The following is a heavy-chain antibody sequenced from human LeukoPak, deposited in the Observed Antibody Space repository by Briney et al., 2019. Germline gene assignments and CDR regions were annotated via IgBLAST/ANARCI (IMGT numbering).Heavy chain of an antibody. J-gene: IGHJ4*02. CDR3: ARLPPGSGSAFDY. CDR1: GFTVSSNY. V-gene: IGHV3-53*05. Sequence: GGSLRLSCAASGFTVSSNYMSWVRQAPGKGLEWVSVIYSGGSTYYADSVKGRFTISRDNSKNTLFLQMNSLRAEDTAVYYCARLPPGSGSAFDYWGQGTLVTVSS. CDR2: IYSGGST. D-gene: IGHD1-26*01.